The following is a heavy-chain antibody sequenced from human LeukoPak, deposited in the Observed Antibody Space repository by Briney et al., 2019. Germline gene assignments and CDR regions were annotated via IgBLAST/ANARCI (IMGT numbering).Heavy chain of an antibody. D-gene: IGHD2-15*01. CDR1: GGSISSSSYY. J-gene: IGHJ6*02. Sequence: SETLSLTCTVSGGSISSSSYYWGWIRQPPGEGLEWIGSIYYSGSTYYNPSLKSRVTISVDTSKNQFSLKLSSVTAADTAVYYCARRSSTVVYYYYYGMDVWGQGTTVTVSS. CDR2: IYYSGST. V-gene: IGHV4-39*01. CDR3: ARRSSTVVYYYYYGMDV.